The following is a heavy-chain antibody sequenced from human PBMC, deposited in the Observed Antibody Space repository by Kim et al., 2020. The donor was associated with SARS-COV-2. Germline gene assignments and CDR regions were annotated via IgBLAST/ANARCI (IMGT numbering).Heavy chain of an antibody. CDR3: ASERPRHDSSGYYWGDY. CDR1: GFTFSSYA. J-gene: IGHJ4*02. CDR2: ISYDGSNK. Sequence: GGSLRLSCAASGFTFSSYAMHWVRQAPGKGLEWVAVISYDGSNKYYADSVKGRFTISRDNSKNTLYLQMNSLRAEDTAVYYCASERPRHDSSGYYWGDYWGQGTLVTVSS. D-gene: IGHD3-22*01. V-gene: IGHV3-30-3*01.